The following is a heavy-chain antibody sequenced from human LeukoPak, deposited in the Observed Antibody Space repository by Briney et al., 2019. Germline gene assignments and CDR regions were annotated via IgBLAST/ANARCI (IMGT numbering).Heavy chain of an antibody. D-gene: IGHD6-13*01. CDR3: AREWEGIAAAGTFDY. CDR1: GGSISSSSYY. J-gene: IGHJ4*02. Sequence: PSETLSLTCTVSGGSISSSSYYWGWIRQPPGKGLEWIGSIYYSGSTYYNPSLKSRVTISVDTSKNQFSLKLSSVNAADTAVYYCAREWEGIAAAGTFDYWGQGTLVTVSS. V-gene: IGHV4-39*07. CDR2: IYYSGST.